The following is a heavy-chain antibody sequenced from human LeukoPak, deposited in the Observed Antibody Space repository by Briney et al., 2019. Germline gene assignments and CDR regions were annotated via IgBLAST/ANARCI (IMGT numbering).Heavy chain of an antibody. CDR2: IYYSGST. D-gene: IGHD5-18*01. J-gene: IGHJ4*02. Sequence: SETLSLTCTVSGGSISSGGYYWSWIRQHPGRGLEWIGYIYYSGSTNYNPSLKSRVTISVDTSKNQFSLKLSSVTAADTAVYYCAHRSGYSYGLDYWGQGTLVTVSS. V-gene: IGHV4-61*08. CDR1: GGSISSGGYY. CDR3: AHRSGYSYGLDY.